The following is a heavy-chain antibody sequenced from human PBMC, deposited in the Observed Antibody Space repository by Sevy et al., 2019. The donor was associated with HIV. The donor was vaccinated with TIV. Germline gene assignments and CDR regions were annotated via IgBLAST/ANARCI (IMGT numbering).Heavy chain of an antibody. D-gene: IGHD3-22*01. CDR3: AGSYFDSSGYSPLFYYGMDV. CDR2: FIPMFDTA. J-gene: IGHJ6*02. Sequence: ASVKVSCKASTGTFSNYAISWVRQAPGQGLEWMGGFIPMFDTANYAQKFQGKVTLTADGSTTTAYMELSSLSFDDTAVYYCAGSYFDSSGYSPLFYYGMDVWGQGTTVTVSS. CDR1: TGTFSNYA. V-gene: IGHV1-69*13.